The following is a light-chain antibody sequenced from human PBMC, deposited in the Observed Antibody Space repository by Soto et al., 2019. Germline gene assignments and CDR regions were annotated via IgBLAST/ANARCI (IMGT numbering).Light chain of an antibody. CDR1: QSVSSY. Sequence: IGLTQSPATLSLSRGERATLSCRASQSVSSYLAWYQQKPGQAPRLLIYDASNRATGIPARFSGSGSGTDFTLTISSLEPEDFAVYYCQQRSNWPLTFGGGTKVDIK. CDR3: QQRSNWPLT. CDR2: DAS. V-gene: IGKV3-11*01. J-gene: IGKJ4*01.